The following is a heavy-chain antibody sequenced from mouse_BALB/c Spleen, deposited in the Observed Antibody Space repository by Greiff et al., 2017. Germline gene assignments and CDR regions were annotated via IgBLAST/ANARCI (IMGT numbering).Heavy chain of an antibody. CDR2: ISYSGST. CDR3: AREGYGAMDY. Sequence: EVKLVESGPGLVKPSQSLSLTCTVTGYSITSDYAWNWIRQFPGNKLEWMGYISYSGSTSYNPSLKSRISITRDTSKNQFFLQLNSVTTEDTATYYCAREGYGAMDYWGQGTSVTVSS. CDR1: GYSITSDYA. J-gene: IGHJ4*01. D-gene: IGHD2-14*01. V-gene: IGHV3-2*02.